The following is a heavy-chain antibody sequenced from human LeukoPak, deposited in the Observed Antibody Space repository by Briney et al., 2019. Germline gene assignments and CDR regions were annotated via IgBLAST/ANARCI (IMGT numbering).Heavy chain of an antibody. CDR2: ISYDGSNK. Sequence: PGGSLRLSCAASGFTFSSYGMHWVRQAPGKGLEWVAVISYDGSNKYYADSVKGRFTISRDNSKNTLYLQMNSLRAEDTAVYYCARDLIGATIWFPHAFDIWGQGTMVTVSS. D-gene: IGHD5-12*01. V-gene: IGHV3-30*19. CDR1: GFTFSSYG. CDR3: ARDLIGATIWFPHAFDI. J-gene: IGHJ3*02.